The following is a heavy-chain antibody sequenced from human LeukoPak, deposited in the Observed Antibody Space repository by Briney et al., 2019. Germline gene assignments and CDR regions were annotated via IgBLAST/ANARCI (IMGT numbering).Heavy chain of an antibody. V-gene: IGHV4-59*01. CDR2: IHSSGTT. Sequence: SETVPLTCTVSGGPLSSYFWNWIRQPPGKGLEWIGYIHSSGTTNYNPSLKSRVSMSLDTSRNQLSLNLSSVTAADTAVYYCARSRGGYGDYGSWFDPWGQGTQVTVSS. CDR1: GGPLSSYF. D-gene: IGHD4-17*01. CDR3: ARSRGGYGDYGSWFDP. J-gene: IGHJ5*02.